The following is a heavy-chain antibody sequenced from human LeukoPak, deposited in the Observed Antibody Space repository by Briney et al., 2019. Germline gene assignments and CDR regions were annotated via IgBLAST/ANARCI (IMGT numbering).Heavy chain of an antibody. CDR2: IYSSGSA. CDR3: QSRYLEWLLEY. D-gene: IGHD3-3*01. V-gene: IGHV4-39*01. Sequence: TSETLSLTCTVSGGSINSNNYYWGWIRQPPGKGLEWIGSIYSSGSAYYNPSLKSRVTISVDTSKNQCSLRLSSVTAADTAVYYCQSRYLEWLLEYWGQGTLVTVSS. CDR1: GGSINSNNYY. J-gene: IGHJ4*02.